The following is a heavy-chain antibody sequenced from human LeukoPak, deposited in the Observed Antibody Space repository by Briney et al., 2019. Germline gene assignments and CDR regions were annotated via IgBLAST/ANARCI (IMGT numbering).Heavy chain of an antibody. J-gene: IGHJ6*03. D-gene: IGHD5-18*01. V-gene: IGHV1-69*01. CDR2: IIPIFGTA. CDR1: GGTFSSYA. Sequence: ASVKVSCKASGGTFSSYAISWVRQAPGQGLEWMGGIIPIFGTANYAQKFQGRVTITADESTSTAYMELSSLRSEDTAVYYCARTSSYGYRDYYYYMDVWGKGPTVTVSS. CDR3: ARTSSYGYRDYYYYMDV.